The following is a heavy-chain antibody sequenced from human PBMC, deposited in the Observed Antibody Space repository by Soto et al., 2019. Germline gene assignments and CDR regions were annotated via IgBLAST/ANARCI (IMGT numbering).Heavy chain of an antibody. CDR1: GYTSTTYD. CDR3: ARRKERSGPHYFDY. CDR2: MNPYSGNT. Sequence: ASVKVSCKASGYTSTTYDISWVRQATGQGLEWMGWMNPYSGNTGFAQKFQGRVTVTRNTSISTVYMELSGLRPDDTAVYYCARRKERSGPHYFDYWGQGSLVTVS. V-gene: IGHV1-8*01. J-gene: IGHJ4*02. D-gene: IGHD6-25*01.